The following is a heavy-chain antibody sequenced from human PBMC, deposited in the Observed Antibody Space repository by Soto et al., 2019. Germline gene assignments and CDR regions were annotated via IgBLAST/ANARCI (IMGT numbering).Heavy chain of an antibody. V-gene: IGHV6-1*01. CDR2: TYYRSKWYN. J-gene: IGHJ5*02. CDR3: VREEEIAVAGNNWFDP. CDR1: GDSVSSNSAA. D-gene: IGHD6-19*01. Sequence: SQTLSLTCAISGDSVSSNSAAWNWIRQSPSRGLEWLGRTYYRSKWYNDYAVSVKSRITINPDTSKNQFSLQLNSVTPEDTAVYYCVREEEIAVAGNNWFDPWGQGTLVTVSS.